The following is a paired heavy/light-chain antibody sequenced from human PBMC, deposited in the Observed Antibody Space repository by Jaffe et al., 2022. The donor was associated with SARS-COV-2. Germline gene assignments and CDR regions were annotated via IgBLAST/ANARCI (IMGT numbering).Light chain of an antibody. V-gene: IGKV4-1*01. CDR2: WAS. CDR3: HQYYSTPQT. J-gene: IGKJ1*01. Sequence: DVVMTQSPDSLAVSLGERATINCRSSQSVLSSSNNRNYLAWYQQKPGQPPKLLIYWASTRESGVPDRFSGSGSGTDFTLTIGSLQAEDVAVYYCHQYYSTPQTFGQGTKVEIK. CDR1: QSVLSSSNNRNY.
Heavy chain of an antibody. CDR3: VKGADRSGFWADY. V-gene: IGHV3-23*04. CDR1: GFIFSSYV. Sequence: EVQLVESGGGLVQPGGSLRLSCAASGFIFSSYVMRWVRQAPGKGLEWVSSITDSGAGTYYADSVKGRFTISRDNSKNTLYLQMNSLRVEDTAVYHCVKGADRSGFWADYWGQGALVTVSS. J-gene: IGHJ4*02. CDR2: ITDSGAGT. D-gene: IGHD3-22*01.